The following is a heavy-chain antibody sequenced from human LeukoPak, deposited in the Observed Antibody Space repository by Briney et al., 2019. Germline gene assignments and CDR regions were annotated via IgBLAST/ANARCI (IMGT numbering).Heavy chain of an antibody. CDR1: GFTFSSYS. J-gene: IGHJ3*01. CDR3: ARPLVGYCNGGSCPLFF. Sequence: GGSLRLSCAASGFTFSSYSMNWVRQAPGKGLEWVSSISSSSSYIYYADSVKGRFTISRDNSKNTLYLQMNSLRAEDTAVYYCARPLVGYCNGGSCPLFFWGQGTMVTVSS. V-gene: IGHV3-21*01. CDR2: ISSSSSYI. D-gene: IGHD2-15*01.